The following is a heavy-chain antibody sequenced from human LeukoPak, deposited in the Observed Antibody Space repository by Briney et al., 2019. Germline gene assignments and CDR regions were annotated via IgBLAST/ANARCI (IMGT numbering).Heavy chain of an antibody. J-gene: IGHJ1*01. Sequence: GRTLGLSCASSGFTFSSHAMHWVSQASGKGLEYVSAHSSNGGRTYYAESVRGGFTIQRDISKHRLLRQMGSLRSEDVAVYYCARDAPDYYGSGSYYYGFFQHWGQGTLVTVSS. V-gene: IGHV3-64*02. CDR1: GFTFSSHA. CDR2: HSSNGGRT. D-gene: IGHD3-10*01. CDR3: ARDAPDYYGSGSYYYGFFQH.